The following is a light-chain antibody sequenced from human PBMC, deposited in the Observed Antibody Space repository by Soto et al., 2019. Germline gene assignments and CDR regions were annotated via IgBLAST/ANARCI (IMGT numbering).Light chain of an antibody. J-gene: IGKJ5*01. V-gene: IGKV1-9*01. CDR1: QAVPNN. CDR3: QQRHSYPIT. CDR2: AAS. Sequence: DIHFTQSPSFLSASVGDRVTITCRPSQAVPNNMAWYQQKPGKAPKLLIYAASSLQSGVPSRFSGSGSGTDFTLTISSLQPEDFATYYCQQRHSYPITFGQGTRLEIK.